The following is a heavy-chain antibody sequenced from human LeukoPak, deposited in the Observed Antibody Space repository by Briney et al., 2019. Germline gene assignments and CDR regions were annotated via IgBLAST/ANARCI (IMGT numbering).Heavy chain of an antibody. CDR2: ISGSGGNT. V-gene: IGHV3-23*01. Sequence: GGSLRLSCAASEFTFVRYAMNWVRRAPGKGPEWVSGISGSGGNTYYADSVKGRFTVSRDNSQNTLYLQMNTLRAEDTAVYYCAKVVSGYHFDYWGQGTLVTVSS. J-gene: IGHJ4*02. CDR3: AKVVSGYHFDY. CDR1: EFTFVRYA. D-gene: IGHD5-12*01.